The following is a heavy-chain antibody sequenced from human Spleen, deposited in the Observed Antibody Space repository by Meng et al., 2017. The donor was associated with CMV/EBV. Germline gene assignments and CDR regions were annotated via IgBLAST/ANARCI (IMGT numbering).Heavy chain of an antibody. CDR3: ARERLYQPLWGDALDI. D-gene: IGHD2-2*01. Sequence: GESLKISCAPSGFTFSTYTLHWVRQAPGKGLEWVASISSSRSYINYADSVKGRFTISRDNAKNSLYLQLSSLRADDTAVYYCARERLYQPLWGDALDIWGQGT. CDR2: ISSSRSYI. V-gene: IGHV3-21*01. J-gene: IGHJ3*02. CDR1: GFTFSTYT.